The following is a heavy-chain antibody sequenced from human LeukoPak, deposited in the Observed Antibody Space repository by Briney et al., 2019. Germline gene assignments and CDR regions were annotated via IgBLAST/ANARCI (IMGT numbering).Heavy chain of an antibody. V-gene: IGHV4-4*07. CDR3: ARSAPGDYAYKS. D-gene: IGHD4-17*01. J-gene: IGHJ5*02. CDR2: IYTSGST. CDR1: GGSISSYY. Sequence: PSETLSLTCTVSGGSISSYYWSWIPQPPGKGLKWIGRIYTSGSTNYTPSLKSRVTISVDKYKNQFSLKLRSVTGADTPVYYCARSAPGDYAYKSWGQGTLLTVSS.